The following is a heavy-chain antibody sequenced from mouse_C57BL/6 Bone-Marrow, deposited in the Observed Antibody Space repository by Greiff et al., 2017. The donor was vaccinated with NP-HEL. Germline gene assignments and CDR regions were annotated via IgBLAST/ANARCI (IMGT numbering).Heavy chain of an antibody. V-gene: IGHV1-19*01. D-gene: IGHD1-1*01. CDR3: ANLLWFAY. CDR1: GYTFTDYY. Sequence: EVQLQQSGPVLVKPGASVKMSCKASGYTFTDYYMNWVKQSHGKSLEWIGVINPYHGGTSYNHQFKGNATLTVYKSYSTAYRELNSVTSEDSAVYYCANLLWFAYWGQGTLVTVSA. J-gene: IGHJ3*01. CDR2: INPYHGGT.